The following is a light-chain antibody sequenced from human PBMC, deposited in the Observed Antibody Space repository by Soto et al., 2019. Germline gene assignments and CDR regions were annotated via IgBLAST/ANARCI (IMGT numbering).Light chain of an antibody. J-gene: IGLJ2*01. V-gene: IGLV1-44*01. Sequence: QSVLTQPPSASGTPGQTIAISCSGGSSNIGSHTVNWYQQLPGTAPRLLIYSNTQRPSGVPDRFSGSKSGTSAFLAITGLQSDSEGDYYCATWDDSLNGVVFGGGTKVTVL. CDR3: ATWDDSLNGVV. CDR2: SNT. CDR1: SSNIGSHT.